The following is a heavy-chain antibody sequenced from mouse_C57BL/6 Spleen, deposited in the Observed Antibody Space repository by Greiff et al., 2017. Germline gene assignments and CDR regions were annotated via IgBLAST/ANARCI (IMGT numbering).Heavy chain of an antibody. Sequence: QVQLQQPGAELVMPGASVKLSCKASGYTFTSYWMHWVKQRPGQGLEWIGEIDPSDSYTNYNQKFKGKSTLTVDKSSSTAYMQLSSLTSEDSAVYYCARSYYSNEVDFDYWGQGTTLTVSS. D-gene: IGHD2-5*01. V-gene: IGHV1-69*01. CDR1: GYTFTSYW. CDR2: IDPSDSYT. CDR3: ARSYYSNEVDFDY. J-gene: IGHJ2*01.